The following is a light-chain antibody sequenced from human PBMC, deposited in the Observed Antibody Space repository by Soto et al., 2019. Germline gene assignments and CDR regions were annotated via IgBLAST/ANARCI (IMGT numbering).Light chain of an antibody. CDR3: QQYNNLTPWT. CDR1: QSVSSN. V-gene: IGKV3-15*01. J-gene: IGKJ1*01. Sequence: EIVMTQSPATLSVSPGERATLSCRASQSVSSNLAWYQQKPGQAPRLLIYGASTRATGIPARFSGSGSGIEFTLTISSLQSEDFAVYYCQQYNNLTPWTFGQGKKVEIK. CDR2: GAS.